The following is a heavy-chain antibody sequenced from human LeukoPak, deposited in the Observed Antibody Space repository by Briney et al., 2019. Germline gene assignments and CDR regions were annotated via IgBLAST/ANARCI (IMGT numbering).Heavy chain of an antibody. CDR1: GFTFSSYE. V-gene: IGHV3-48*03. J-gene: IGHJ4*02. CDR3: ARDIYYGSRNFDY. Sequence: GGSLRLSCAASGFTFSSYEMNWVRQAPGEGLEWVSYISSSGSTIYYADSVKGRFTISRDNAKNSLYLQMNSLRAEDTAVYYCARDIYYGSRNFDYWGQGTLVTVSS. D-gene: IGHD3-10*01. CDR2: ISSSGSTI.